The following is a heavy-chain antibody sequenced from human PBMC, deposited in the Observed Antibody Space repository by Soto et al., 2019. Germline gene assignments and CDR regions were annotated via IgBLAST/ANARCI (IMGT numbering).Heavy chain of an antibody. V-gene: IGHV3-23*01. D-gene: IGHD3-10*01. CDR2: VGGGGDNI. CDR1: GFTFSSYS. CDR3: ATRDSGSGRSPPLINY. Sequence: EMQLLESGGGLVQPGGSLRLSCAASGFTFSSYSMNWVRQAPGKGLQWVATVGGGGDNIFYADSVKGRFTISRDDSQDMVFLQINSLRPEDTAVYFWATRDSGSGRSPPLINYWGQGSLVTVSS. J-gene: IGHJ4*02.